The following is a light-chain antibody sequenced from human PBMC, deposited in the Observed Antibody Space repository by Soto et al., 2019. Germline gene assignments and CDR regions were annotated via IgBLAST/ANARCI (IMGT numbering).Light chain of an antibody. V-gene: IGKV3-20*01. CDR1: QFVSSTY. Sequence: EVVLTQSPGTLSLSPGARVTLSCRASQFVSSTYLAWYQQRPGQAPRLLIYGASRRATGIPDRFSGGGSETDFTLTISRLESEDSAVYYCQQYGISPFTFGGGTKVEI. J-gene: IGKJ4*01. CDR2: GAS. CDR3: QQYGISPFT.